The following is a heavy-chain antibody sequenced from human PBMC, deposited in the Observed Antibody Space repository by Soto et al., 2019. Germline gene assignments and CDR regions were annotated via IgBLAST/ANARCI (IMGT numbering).Heavy chain of an antibody. CDR3: AKPTMVRGVIYYFDY. D-gene: IGHD3-10*01. Sequence: GGSLRLSCAASGFTFSSYAMSWVRQAPGKGLEWVSAISGSGGSTYYADSVKGRFTISRDNSKNTLYLQMNSLRAEDTAVYYCAKPTMVRGVIYYFDYWGQGTLVTVSS. J-gene: IGHJ4*02. CDR1: GFTFSSYA. V-gene: IGHV3-23*01. CDR2: ISGSGGST.